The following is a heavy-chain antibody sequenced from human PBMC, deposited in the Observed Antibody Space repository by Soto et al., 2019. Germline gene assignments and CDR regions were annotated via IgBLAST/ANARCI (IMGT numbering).Heavy chain of an antibody. CDR1: GYTFTSYG. D-gene: IGHD3-10*01. CDR2: INAGNGDT. Sequence: ASVKVSCKASGYTFTSYGIHWVRQAPGQRLEWLGWINAGNGDTKYSQTFEARITITRDTSASTVYMDLSRLSSVTAADTAVYYCARVSFGDIWFGELLNSNDAFDIWGQGTMVTVSS. V-gene: IGHV1-3*01. J-gene: IGHJ3*02. CDR3: ARVSFGDIWFGELLNSNDAFDI.